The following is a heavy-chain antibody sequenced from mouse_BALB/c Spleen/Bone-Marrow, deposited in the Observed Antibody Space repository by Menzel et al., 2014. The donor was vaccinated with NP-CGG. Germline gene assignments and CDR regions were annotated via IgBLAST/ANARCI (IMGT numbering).Heavy chain of an antibody. V-gene: IGHV4-1*02. CDR2: INPDSNTI. J-gene: IGHJ3*01. CDR1: GFDFSRYW. D-gene: IGHD2-3*01. CDR3: SGLGYYGGFAY. Sequence: EVQLVESGGGLVQPGGSLKLSCAASGFDFSRYWMSWVRQAPGKGLEWIGEINPDSNTINYTPSLKDKFIISRDNAKNTLYLQMSKVRSEDTALYYCSGLGYYGGFAYWGQGTLATVSA.